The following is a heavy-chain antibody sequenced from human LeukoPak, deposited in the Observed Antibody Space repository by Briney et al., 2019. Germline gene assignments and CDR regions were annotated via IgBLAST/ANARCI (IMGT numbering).Heavy chain of an antibody. V-gene: IGHV4-34*01. CDR2: INHSGST. CDR3: ARGKEQLYGTFDY. D-gene: IGHD6-6*01. Sequence: PSETLSLTCAVYGGSFSGYYWSWIRQPPGKGLEWIGEINHSGSTNYNPSLKSRVTISVDTSRNRFSLKLSSVTAADTAVYYCARGKEQLYGTFDYWGQGTLVTVSS. J-gene: IGHJ4*02. CDR1: GGSFSGYY.